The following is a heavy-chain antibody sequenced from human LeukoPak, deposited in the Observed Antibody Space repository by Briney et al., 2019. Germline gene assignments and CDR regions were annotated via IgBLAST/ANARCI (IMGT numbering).Heavy chain of an antibody. Sequence: PGGSLRLSCAASGFTVSSNYMSWVRQAPGKGLEWVSVIYSGGSTYYADSVKGRFTISRDNPKNTLYLQMNSLRAEDTAVYYCARGVVRGVTDYWGQGTLVTVSS. D-gene: IGHD3-10*01. CDR1: GFTVSSNY. CDR3: ARGVVRGVTDY. CDR2: IYSGGST. V-gene: IGHV3-53*01. J-gene: IGHJ4*02.